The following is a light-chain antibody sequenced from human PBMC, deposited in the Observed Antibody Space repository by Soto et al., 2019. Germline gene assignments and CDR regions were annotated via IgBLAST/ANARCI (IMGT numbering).Light chain of an antibody. CDR2: AAS. V-gene: IGKV1-9*01. J-gene: IGKJ4*01. CDR1: QGISSY. Sequence: DIQLTQSPSFLSASVRYRVTITCRSSQGISSYLAWYQQKPGKAPKLLIYAASTLQSGVPSRFSGSGSGTEFTLTISSLQPEDFATYSCQQLNSYPLTFGGGTKVDI. CDR3: QQLNSYPLT.